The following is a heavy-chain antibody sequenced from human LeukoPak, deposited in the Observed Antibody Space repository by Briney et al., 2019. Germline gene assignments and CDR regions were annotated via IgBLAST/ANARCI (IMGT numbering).Heavy chain of an antibody. V-gene: IGHV3-33*01. J-gene: IGHJ4*02. Sequence: GGSLRLSCAASGFTFSSYGMHWVRQAPGKGLEWVAVIWYDGSNKYYADSVKGRFTISRDNSKNTLYLQMNSLRAEDTAVYYCARHWGGDSSGYYFSYQVPYYFDYWGQGTLVTVSS. D-gene: IGHD3-22*01. CDR2: IWYDGSNK. CDR1: GFTFSSYG. CDR3: ARHWGGDSSGYYFSYQVPYYFDY.